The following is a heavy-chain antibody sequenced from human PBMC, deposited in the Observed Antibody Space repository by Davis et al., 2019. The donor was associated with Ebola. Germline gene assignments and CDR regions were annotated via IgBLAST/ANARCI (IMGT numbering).Heavy chain of an antibody. V-gene: IGHV3-48*04. Sequence: GGSLRLSCAASGFTFSSYWMSWVRQAPGKGLEWVSYISSSGSTIYYADSVKGRFTISRDNAKNSLYLQMNSLRAEDTAVYYCAREAYYYDSSGYYIYFDYWGQGTLVTVSS. CDR2: ISSSGSTI. J-gene: IGHJ4*02. CDR1: GFTFSSYW. CDR3: AREAYYYDSSGYYIYFDY. D-gene: IGHD3-22*01.